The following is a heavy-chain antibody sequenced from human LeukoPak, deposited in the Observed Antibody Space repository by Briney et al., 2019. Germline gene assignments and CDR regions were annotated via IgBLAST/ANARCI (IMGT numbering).Heavy chain of an antibody. Sequence: SETLSLTCTVSGGSISTYYLSWIRQPAGKGLEWIGRIYTSGSTNYNPSLKSRVTMSVDTSKNQFSLKLSSVTAADTAVYYCAGVTGSYYLNYYYYYMDVWGKGTTVTVSS. V-gene: IGHV4-4*07. CDR3: AGVTGSYYLNYYYYYMDV. CDR2: IYTSGST. D-gene: IGHD3-10*01. J-gene: IGHJ6*03. CDR1: GGSISTYY.